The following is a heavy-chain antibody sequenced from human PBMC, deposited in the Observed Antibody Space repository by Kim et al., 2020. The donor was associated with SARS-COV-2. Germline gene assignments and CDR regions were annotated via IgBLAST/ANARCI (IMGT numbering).Heavy chain of an antibody. V-gene: IGHV3-53*01. CDR3: ARTYSGSYFLDH. CDR1: GFTMRSNY. CDR2: IFDDGST. J-gene: IGHJ4*02. D-gene: IGHD3-10*01. Sequence: GGSLRLSCVVSGFTMRSNYISWVRQAPGKGLEWVSVIFDDGSTHYADSVKGRFTISRDISKTTLYLQMDSLKVEDTAIYYCARTYSGSYFLDHWGQG.